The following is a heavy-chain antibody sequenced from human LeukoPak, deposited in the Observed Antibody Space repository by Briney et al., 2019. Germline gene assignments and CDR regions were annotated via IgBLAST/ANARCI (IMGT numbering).Heavy chain of an antibody. CDR1: GGSISSYY. J-gene: IGHJ3*02. CDR2: IYYSGST. Sequence: PSETLSLTCTVSGGSISSYYWSWIRQPPGKGLEWIGYIYYSGSTNYNPSLKSRVTISVDTSKNQFSLKLSSVTAADTAVYYCARHCHRRLRFRCDSFDIWGQGTMVTVSS. V-gene: IGHV4-59*08. CDR3: ARHCHRRLRFRCDSFDI. D-gene: IGHD3-3*01.